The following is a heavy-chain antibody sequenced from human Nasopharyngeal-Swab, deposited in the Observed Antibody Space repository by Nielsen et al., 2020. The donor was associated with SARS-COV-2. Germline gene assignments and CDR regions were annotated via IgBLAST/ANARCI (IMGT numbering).Heavy chain of an antibody. J-gene: IGHJ4*02. CDR1: GFTFSSYS. V-gene: IGHV3-21*01. CDR2: ISSSSSYI. CDR3: ARDEKSSEYYFDY. Sequence: GGSLRLSCVASGFTFSSYSMNWVRQAPGKGLEWVSSISSSSSYIYYADSVKGRFTISRDNAKNSLYLQMNSLRAEDTAVYYCARDEKSSEYYFDYWGQGTLVTVSS. D-gene: IGHD6-6*01.